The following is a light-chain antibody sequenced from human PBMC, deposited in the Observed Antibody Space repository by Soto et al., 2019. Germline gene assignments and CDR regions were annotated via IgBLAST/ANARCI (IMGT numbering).Light chain of an antibody. CDR1: QSISSW. Sequence: DIQITKSPPTVYASVGDRVTITCRASQSISSWLAWYQQKPGKAPKLLIYDASSLESGVPSRFSGSGSGTEFTLTISSLQPDDFATYYCQQYNSWWTFGQGTKVDI. CDR2: DAS. V-gene: IGKV1-5*01. J-gene: IGKJ1*01. CDR3: QQYNSWWT.